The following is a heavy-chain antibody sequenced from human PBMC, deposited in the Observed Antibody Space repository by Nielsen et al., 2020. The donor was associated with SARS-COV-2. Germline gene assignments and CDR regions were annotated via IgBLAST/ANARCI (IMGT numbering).Heavy chain of an antibody. J-gene: IGHJ4*02. D-gene: IGHD3-22*01. Sequence: GEFLKISCAASGFSLSNYEMNWVRQAPGKGLEWVSYISSGGSAIYYADSVKGRFTISRDNARNSLYLQMNSLRAEDTAVYYCARDREDLYYYDTAGSFDYWGQGTLVTVSS. CDR3: ARDREDLYYYDTAGSFDY. V-gene: IGHV3-48*03. CDR2: ISSGGSAI. CDR1: GFSLSNYE.